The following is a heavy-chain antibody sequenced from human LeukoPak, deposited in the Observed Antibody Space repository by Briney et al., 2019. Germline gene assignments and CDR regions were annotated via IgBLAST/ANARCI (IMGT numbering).Heavy chain of an antibody. CDR2: ISYDGSNK. J-gene: IGHJ4*02. CDR3: AKDRYYYDSSGSIYFDY. Sequence: PGGSLRLSCAASGFXFSSYGMHWVRQAPGKGLEWVAVISYDGSNKYYADSVKGRFTISRDNSKNTLYLQMNSLRAEDTAVYYCAKDRYYYDSSGSIYFDYWGQGTLVTVSS. V-gene: IGHV3-30*18. D-gene: IGHD3-22*01. CDR1: GFXFSSYG.